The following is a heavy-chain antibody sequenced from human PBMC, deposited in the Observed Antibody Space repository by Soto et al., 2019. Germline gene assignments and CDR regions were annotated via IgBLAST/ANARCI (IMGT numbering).Heavy chain of an antibody. Sequence: EVQLLESGGGLVQPGGSLRLSCAASGFTFSSYAMSWVRQAPGKGLEWVSAISGSGGSTYYADSVKGRFTISRDNSKNTLYLQMNSLRAEDTAVYYCAKNPYYGGNSTGSNWYFDLWGRGTLVTVSS. CDR2: ISGSGGST. CDR1: GFTFSSYA. CDR3: AKNPYYGGNSTGSNWYFDL. J-gene: IGHJ2*01. V-gene: IGHV3-23*01. D-gene: IGHD4-17*01.